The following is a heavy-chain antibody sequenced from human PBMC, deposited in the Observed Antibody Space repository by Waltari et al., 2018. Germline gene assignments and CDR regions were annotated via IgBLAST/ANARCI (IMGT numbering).Heavy chain of an antibody. V-gene: IGHV4-59*01. CDR2: IYYSGST. CDR1: GGSISSYY. J-gene: IGHJ4*02. Sequence: QVQLQESGPGLVKPSETLSLTCTVSGGSISSYYWSWIRQPPGKGLEWIGYIYYSGSTNYNPSLKSRVTISVDTSKNQFSLKLSSVTAADTAVYYCARGSADYGEHIWGQGTLVTVSS. CDR3: ARGSADYGEHI. D-gene: IGHD4-17*01.